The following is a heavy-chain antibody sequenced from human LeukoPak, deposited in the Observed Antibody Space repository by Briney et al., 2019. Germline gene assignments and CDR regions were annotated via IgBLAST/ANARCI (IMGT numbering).Heavy chain of an antibody. CDR2: IYHSGST. CDR3: ASTYYDSQSIDY. J-gene: IGHJ4*02. V-gene: IGHV4-59*12. D-gene: IGHD3-3*01. CDR1: GGSISGYY. Sequence: PSETLSLTCNVSGGSISGYYWNWIRQPPGKGLEWIGYIYHSGSTYYNPSLKSRVTISVDRSKNQFSLKLSSVTAADTAVYYCASTYYDSQSIDYWGQGTLVTVSS.